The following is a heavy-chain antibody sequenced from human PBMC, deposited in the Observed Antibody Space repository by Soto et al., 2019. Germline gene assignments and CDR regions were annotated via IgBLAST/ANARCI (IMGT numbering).Heavy chain of an antibody. CDR3: ARDWAAYYDILTGRFDP. CDR1: GYTFTSYA. CDR2: INAGNGNT. J-gene: IGHJ5*02. D-gene: IGHD3-9*01. V-gene: IGHV1-3*01. Sequence: ASVKVSCKASGYTFTSYAMHWVRQAPGQRLEWMGWINAGNGNTKYSQKFQGRVTITRDTSASTAYMELSSLRSEDTAVYYCARDWAAYYDILTGRFDPWGQGTLVTVS.